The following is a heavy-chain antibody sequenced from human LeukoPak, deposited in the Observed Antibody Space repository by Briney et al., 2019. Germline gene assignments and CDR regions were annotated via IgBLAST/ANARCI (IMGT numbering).Heavy chain of an antibody. J-gene: IGHJ4*02. CDR1: GGSISTSSYY. D-gene: IGHD3-22*01. CDR2: IYYSGST. Sequence: PSETLSLTCTVSGGSISTSSYYWGWIRQPPGKGLECIGNIYYSGSTYYNPSLKSRVTISVDTSKNQFSLKLSSVTAADTAVYYCARAPHFFDISGSRYYFDYWGQGTLVTVSS. CDR3: ARAPHFFDISGSRYYFDY. V-gene: IGHV4-39*07.